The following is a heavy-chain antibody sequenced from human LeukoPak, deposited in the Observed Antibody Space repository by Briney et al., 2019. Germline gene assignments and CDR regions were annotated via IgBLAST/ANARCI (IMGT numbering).Heavy chain of an antibody. Sequence: GASVKVSCKXSGYTFPSYDINXXXXXTGQGLXXXXXXXPNXGNXGYXXXFQGRVTXXXXXSXTTAYMELSSLRSEGTAVYYCARGPKXSGSYYYFDYWGQGTLVTVSS. CDR2: XXPNXGNX. D-gene: IGHD1-26*01. CDR1: GYTFPSYD. CDR3: ARGPKXSGSYYYFDY. J-gene: IGHJ4*02. V-gene: IGHV1-8*01.